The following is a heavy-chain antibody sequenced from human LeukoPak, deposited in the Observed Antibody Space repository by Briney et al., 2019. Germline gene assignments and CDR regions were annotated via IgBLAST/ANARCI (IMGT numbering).Heavy chain of an antibody. Sequence: SETLSLTCTVSGGSISSSSYYWGWIRQPPGKGLEWIGSIYYSGSTYYNPSLKSRDTISVDTSKNQFSLKLSSVTAADTAVYYCEGDAYYFDYWGQGTLVTVSS. CDR1: GGSISSSSYY. J-gene: IGHJ4*02. CDR2: IYYSGST. V-gene: IGHV4-39*07. CDR3: EGDAYYFDY.